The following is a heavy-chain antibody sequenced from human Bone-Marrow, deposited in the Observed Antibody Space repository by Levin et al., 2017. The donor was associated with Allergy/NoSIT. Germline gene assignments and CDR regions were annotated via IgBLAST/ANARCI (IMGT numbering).Heavy chain of an antibody. CDR1: GYKFGSYW. V-gene: IGHV5-51*01. D-gene: IGHD3-9*01. CDR3: ARTDYDVFTGYYSFDF. J-gene: IGHJ4*02. CDR2: IYPGDSDI. Sequence: GESLKISCQGSGYKFGSYWVAWVRQMPGKGLEWMGIIYPGDSDIRYSPSFQGQVTISADTSISTAYLQWSSLQASDSGLYYCARTDYDVFTGYYSFDFWGQGTPVTVSS.